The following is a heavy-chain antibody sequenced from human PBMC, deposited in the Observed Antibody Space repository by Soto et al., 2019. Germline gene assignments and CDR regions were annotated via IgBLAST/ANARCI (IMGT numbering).Heavy chain of an antibody. V-gene: IGHV1-69*13. D-gene: IGHD3-10*01. J-gene: IGHJ6*02. Sequence: ASVKVSCKASGGTFSSYAISWVRQAPGQGLEWMGGIIPIFGTANYAQKFQGRVTITADESTSTAYMELSSLRSEDTAVYYCARGRINLVRGVMGFYYYGMDVWGQGTTVTVSS. CDR1: GGTFSSYA. CDR2: IIPIFGTA. CDR3: ARGRINLVRGVMGFYYYGMDV.